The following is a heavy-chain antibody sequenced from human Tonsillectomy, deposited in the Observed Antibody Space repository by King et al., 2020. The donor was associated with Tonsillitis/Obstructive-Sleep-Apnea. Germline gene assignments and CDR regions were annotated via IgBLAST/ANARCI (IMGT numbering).Heavy chain of an antibody. D-gene: IGHD3-10*01. CDR3: ARVLVLLWFREPDYYYYMDV. V-gene: IGHV2-26*01. CDR2: IFSNDEK. Sequence: VTLKESGPVLVKPTETLTLTCTVSGFSLSNARMGVSWIRQPPGKALEWLAHIFSNDEKSYSTSLKSRLTISKDTSKSPVVLTMTNMDPVDTATYYCARVLVLLWFREPDYYYYMDVWGKGTTVTVSS. J-gene: IGHJ6*03. CDR1: GFSLSNARMG.